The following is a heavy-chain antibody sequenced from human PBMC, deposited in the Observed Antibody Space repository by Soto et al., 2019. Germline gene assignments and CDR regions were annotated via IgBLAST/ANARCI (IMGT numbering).Heavy chain of an antibody. CDR1: GYTFTSYG. D-gene: IGHD3-16*02. J-gene: IGHJ4*02. CDR2: ISAYNGNT. Sequence: ASVKVSCKASGYTFTSYGISWVRQAPGQGLEWMGWISAYNGNTNYAQKLRGRVTMTTDTSTSTAYMELRSLRSDDTAVYYCARGVDYVWGSYRYTEALDYWGQGTLVTVSS. CDR3: ARGVDYVWGSYRYTEALDY. V-gene: IGHV1-18*01.